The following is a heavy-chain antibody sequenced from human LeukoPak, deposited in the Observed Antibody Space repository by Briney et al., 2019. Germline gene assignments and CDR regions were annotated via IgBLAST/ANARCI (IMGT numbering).Heavy chain of an antibody. V-gene: IGHV3-53*01. CDR2: IYSGGST. CDR3: AKGLGIRGYYDSSGADH. D-gene: IGHD3-22*01. CDR1: GFTVSSNY. Sequence: GGSLRLSCAASGFTVSSNYMSWVRQAPGKGLEWVSVIYSGGSTYYADSVKGRFTISRDNSKNTLYLQMNSLRAEDTAVYYCAKGLGIRGYYDSSGADHWGQGTLVTVSS. J-gene: IGHJ4*02.